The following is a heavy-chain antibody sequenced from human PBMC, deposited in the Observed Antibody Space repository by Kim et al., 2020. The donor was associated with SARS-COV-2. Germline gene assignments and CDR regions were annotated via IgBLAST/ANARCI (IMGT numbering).Heavy chain of an antibody. D-gene: IGHD5-12*01. CDR3: AKGGWLRQFDY. V-gene: IGHV3-23*01. Sequence: STYETDTVRGRFTISRDNSKNTLYLQMNSLRAEDTAVYYCAKGGWLRQFDYWGQGTLVTVSS. J-gene: IGHJ4*02. CDR2: ST.